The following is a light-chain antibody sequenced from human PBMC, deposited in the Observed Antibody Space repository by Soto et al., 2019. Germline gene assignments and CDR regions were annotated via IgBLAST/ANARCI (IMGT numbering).Light chain of an antibody. Sequence: EIVLTQSPGTLSLSPGERATLACRAIQSVSGNYLAWYQQKPGQSPRLLIYGSSDRATGVPDRFGGSGSGTDFTLTISRVEPEDFAVYYCQQYGSSPPYTFGQGTKLEIK. CDR2: GSS. CDR3: QQYGSSPPYT. J-gene: IGKJ2*01. V-gene: IGKV3-20*01. CDR1: QSVSGNY.